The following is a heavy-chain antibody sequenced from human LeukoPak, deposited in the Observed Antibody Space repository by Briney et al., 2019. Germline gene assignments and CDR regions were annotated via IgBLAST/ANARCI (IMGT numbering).Heavy chain of an antibody. V-gene: IGHV3-23*01. CDR1: GFAFTNYA. J-gene: IGHJ2*01. Sequence: PWGSLTLAWTVSGFAFTNYAMSWVRQAPGKGREWVSSISDNGGSTYYEASLEGRFTVSRDNSKNTLYPQVSNLRAEAAAVDYCAKDSGVDGVTPRWPFWG. CDR2: ISDNGGST. CDR3: AKDSGVDGVTPRWPF. D-gene: IGHD3-10*01.